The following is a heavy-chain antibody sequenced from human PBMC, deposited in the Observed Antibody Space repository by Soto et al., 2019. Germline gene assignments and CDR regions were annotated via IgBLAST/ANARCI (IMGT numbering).Heavy chain of an antibody. CDR2: ISYDSSNK. CDR3: AKLVIGYCSGNTCDDY. D-gene: IGHD2-15*01. CDR1: GFTFSYG. J-gene: IGHJ4*02. Sequence: VQLLESGGGLIQPGGSLRLSCAASGFTFSYGIHWLRQAPGKGLEWVAYISYDSSNKFYGDSVKGRFTISRDNSKSTELLQINSLRAEDTAVYYCAKLVIGYCSGNTCDDYWGQGTLVAVSS. V-gene: IGHV3-30*18.